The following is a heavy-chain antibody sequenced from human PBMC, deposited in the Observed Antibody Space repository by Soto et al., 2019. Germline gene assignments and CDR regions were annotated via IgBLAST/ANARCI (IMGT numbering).Heavy chain of an antibody. CDR1: GFTFDDYA. Sequence: PGGSLRLSCAASGFTFDDYAMHWVRQAPGKGLEWVSGISWNSGSIGYADSVKGRFTISRDNAKNSLYLQMNSLRAEDTALYYCAKSEWELLHYGMDVWGQGTTVTVSS. CDR2: ISWNSGSI. CDR3: AKSEWELLHYGMDV. V-gene: IGHV3-9*01. D-gene: IGHD1-26*01. J-gene: IGHJ6*02.